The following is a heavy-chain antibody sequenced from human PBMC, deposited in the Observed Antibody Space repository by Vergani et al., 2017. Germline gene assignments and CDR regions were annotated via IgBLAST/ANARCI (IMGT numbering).Heavy chain of an antibody. Sequence: QMQLVQSGPEVKKPGTSVKVSCKASGFTFTSSAVQWVRQARGQRLEWIGWIVVGSGNTNYAQKFQERVTITRDMSTSTAYMELSSLRSEDTAVYYCARDSSTLYMDVWGKGTTVTVSS. V-gene: IGHV1-58*01. CDR1: GFTFTSSA. CDR2: IVVGSGNT. CDR3: ARDSSTLYMDV. J-gene: IGHJ6*03. D-gene: IGHD2-2*01.